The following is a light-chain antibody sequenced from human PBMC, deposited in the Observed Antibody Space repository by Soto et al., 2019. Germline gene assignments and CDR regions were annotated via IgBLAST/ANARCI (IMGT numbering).Light chain of an antibody. CDR1: SSDFGGYNY. J-gene: IGLJ2*01. CDR3: SSYTSSSTLL. V-gene: IGLV2-14*01. CDR2: DVS. Sequence: QSVLTQPASVSGSPGQSITTSCTGTSSDFGGYNYVSWYQQHPGKAPKLMIYDVSNRPSGVSNRFSGSKSGNTASLTISGLQAEDEADYYCSSYTSSSTLLFGGGTKLTVL.